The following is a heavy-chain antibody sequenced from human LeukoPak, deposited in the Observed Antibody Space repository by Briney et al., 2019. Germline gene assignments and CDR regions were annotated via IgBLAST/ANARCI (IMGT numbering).Heavy chain of an antibody. J-gene: IGHJ4*02. V-gene: IGHV3-23*01. CDR2: ITGNGATT. D-gene: IGHD5-18*01. CDR3: ANDLGWIQLNLG. CDR1: GFTFSSYA. Sequence: GGSLRLSCAASGFTFSSYAMSWVRQAPGKGLEWVSGITGNGATTYYADSVKGRFTISRDNSRNTVYLQMNSLRAEDTAVYYCANDLGWIQLNLGRGQGTLVTVSS.